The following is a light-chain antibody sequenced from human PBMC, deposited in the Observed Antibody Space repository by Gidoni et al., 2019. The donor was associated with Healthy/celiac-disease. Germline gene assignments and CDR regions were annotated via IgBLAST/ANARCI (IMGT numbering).Light chain of an antibody. J-gene: IGKJ1*01. CDR2: WAS. Sequence: IVMTQSPDSLAVSLGERATINCKSSQSVLYSSNNKNYLAWYQQKPGQPPKLLIYWASNRASGVPDRFSGSGSGTDFTLTISSLQAEDVAVYYCQQYYSTPRTFGQGTKVEIK. V-gene: IGKV4-1*01. CDR3: QQYYSTPRT. CDR1: QSVLYSSNNKNY.